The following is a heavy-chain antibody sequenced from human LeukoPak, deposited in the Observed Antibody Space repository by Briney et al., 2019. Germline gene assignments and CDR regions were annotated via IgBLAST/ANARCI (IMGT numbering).Heavy chain of an antibody. Sequence: SQTLSLTCTVSGGSISSGGYYWRWLRQHPGKGLEWIGYIYYSGSTYYNPSLKSRVTISVDTSKNQFSLKLSSVTAADTAVYYCARATGYGEVTFDYWGQGTLVTVSS. J-gene: IGHJ4*02. CDR2: IYYSGST. CDR1: GGSISSGGYY. D-gene: IGHD3-9*01. V-gene: IGHV4-31*03. CDR3: ARATGYGEVTFDY.